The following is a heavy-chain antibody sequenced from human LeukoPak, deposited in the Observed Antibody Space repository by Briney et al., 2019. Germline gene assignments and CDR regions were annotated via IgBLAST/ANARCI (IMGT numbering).Heavy chain of an antibody. J-gene: IGHJ4*02. CDR2: IYYSGST. V-gene: IGHV4-59*08. D-gene: IGHD3-10*01. CDR3: ASEDYYGSGSYGGY. Sequence: SETLSLTCTVSGGSISSYYWSWIRQPPGKGLEWIGYIYYSGSTNYNPSLKSRVTISVDTSKNQFSLKLSSVTAADTAVYYCASEDYYGSGSYGGYWGQGTLVTVSS. CDR1: GGSISSYY.